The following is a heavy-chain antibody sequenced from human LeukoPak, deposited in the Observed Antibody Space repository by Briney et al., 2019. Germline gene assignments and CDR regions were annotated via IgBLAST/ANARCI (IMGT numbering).Heavy chain of an antibody. CDR1: GFTFDDYG. J-gene: IGHJ4*02. V-gene: IGHV3-53*01. CDR2: IYSGGST. D-gene: IGHD4-17*01. CDR3: ARESHDYGDSGGDY. Sequence: GSLRLSCAASGFTFDDYGMSWVRQAPGKGLEWVSVIYSGGSTYYADSVKGRFTISRDNSKNTLYLRMNSLRAEDTAVYYCARESHDYGDSGGDYWGQGTLVTVSS.